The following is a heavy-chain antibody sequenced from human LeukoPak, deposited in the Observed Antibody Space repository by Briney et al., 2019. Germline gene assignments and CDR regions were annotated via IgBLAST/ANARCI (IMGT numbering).Heavy chain of an antibody. D-gene: IGHD4-23*01. CDR3: GKVGGNTNS. CDR2: IHNNQRN. CDR1: GASITSDSSY. J-gene: IGHJ4*02. Sequence: PSATLSLTRTVSGASITSDSSYWNWIRQSPGRGLEWNGAIHNNQRNSYNPSLESRFTISVDPSENKFFLKMTSVTDAHTATYYCGKVGGNTNSWGQGTLVTVSS. V-gene: IGHV4-31*02.